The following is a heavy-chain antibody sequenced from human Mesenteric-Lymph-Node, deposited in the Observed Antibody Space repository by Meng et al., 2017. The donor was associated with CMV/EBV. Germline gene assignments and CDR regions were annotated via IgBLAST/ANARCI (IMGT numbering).Heavy chain of an antibody. D-gene: IGHD3-10*01. CDR1: GYTFTSYD. CDR2: MNPNSGNT. CDR3: ARGQYGSGSSGFDP. J-gene: IGHJ5*02. V-gene: IGHV1-8*01. Sequence: ASVKVSCKASGYTFTSYDINWVRQATGQGLEWMGWMNPNSGNTGYAQKFQGRVTMTRNTSISTVYMELSSLRSEDTAVYYCARGQYGSGSSGFDPWGQGTLVTVSS.